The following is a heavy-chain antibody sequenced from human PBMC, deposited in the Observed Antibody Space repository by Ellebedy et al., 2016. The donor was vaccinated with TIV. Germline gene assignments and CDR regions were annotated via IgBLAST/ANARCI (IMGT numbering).Heavy chain of an antibody. Sequence: GESLKISCVASGFTFSDFHMHWVRQAPGGGLQWVALIWSDGSEKYFADSVRGRFTVSRDNSKNSLYLQMNSLTTEDTALYYCGRGTVGATLIDYWGQGTLVTVSS. CDR3: GRGTVGATLIDY. V-gene: IGHV3-30*19. J-gene: IGHJ4*02. D-gene: IGHD1-26*01. CDR1: GFTFSDFH. CDR2: IWSDGSEK.